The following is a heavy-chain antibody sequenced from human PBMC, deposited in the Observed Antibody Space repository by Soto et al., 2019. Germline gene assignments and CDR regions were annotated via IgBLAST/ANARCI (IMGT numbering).Heavy chain of an antibody. J-gene: IGHJ3*02. Sequence: ASVKVSCKASGYTFTSYGISWVRQAPGQGLEWMGWISAYNGNTNYAQKLQGRVTMTTDTSTSTAYMELRSLRSDDTAVYYCAREYDILTGYYRSDAFDIWGQGTMVTVSS. V-gene: IGHV1-18*01. CDR2: ISAYNGNT. D-gene: IGHD3-9*01. CDR1: GYTFTSYG. CDR3: AREYDILTGYYRSDAFDI.